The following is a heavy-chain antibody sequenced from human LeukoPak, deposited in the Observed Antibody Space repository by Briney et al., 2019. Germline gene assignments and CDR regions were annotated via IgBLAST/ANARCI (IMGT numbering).Heavy chain of an antibody. CDR1: GFTFSSYS. D-gene: IGHD3-10*01. Sequence: GGSLRLSCAASGFTFSSYSMNWVRQAPGKGLEWVSYISSSSSTIYYADSVKGRFTISRDNAKNSLYLQMNSLRAEDTAVYYCARSYGSGLSWFDPWGQGTLVTVSS. CDR3: ARSYGSGLSWFDP. J-gene: IGHJ5*02. CDR2: ISSSSSTI. V-gene: IGHV3-48*01.